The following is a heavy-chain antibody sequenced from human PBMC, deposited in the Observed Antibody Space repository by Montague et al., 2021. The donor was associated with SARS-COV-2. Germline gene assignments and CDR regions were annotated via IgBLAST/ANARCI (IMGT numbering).Heavy chain of an antibody. J-gene: IGHJ5*02. Sequence: SETLSLTCSVSGGSVKSANHYWTWIQQPPGEGLEWIGFIYSTGSTNYNPSLKSRVTISLDTSRNEFSLKLSSLTTADTAIYFCARVAATAMFDYFDPWGQGTLVTASS. CDR1: GGSVKSANHY. V-gene: IGHV4-61*01. CDR2: IYSTGST. D-gene: IGHD2-21*02. CDR3: ARVAATAMFDYFDP.